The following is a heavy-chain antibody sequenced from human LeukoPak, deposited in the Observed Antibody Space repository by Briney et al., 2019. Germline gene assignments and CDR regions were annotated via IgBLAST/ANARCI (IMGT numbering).Heavy chain of an antibody. CDR2: INHSGST. J-gene: IGHJ5*02. CDR3: ARKRSSGTNWFDP. V-gene: IGHV4-34*01. CDR1: GGSFSGYY. D-gene: IGHD3-22*01. Sequence: SETLSLTCAVYGGSFSGYYWSWIRQPPGKGLEWIGEINHSGSTNYNPSLKSRVTISVDTSKNQFSLKLSSVTAADTAVCYCARKRSSGTNWFDPWGQGTLVTVSS.